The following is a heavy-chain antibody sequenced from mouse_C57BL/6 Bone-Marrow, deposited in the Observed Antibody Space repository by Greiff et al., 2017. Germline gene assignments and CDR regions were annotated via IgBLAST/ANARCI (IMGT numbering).Heavy chain of an antibody. J-gene: IGHJ2*01. CDR1: GYTFTDYY. V-gene: IGHV1-76*01. CDR3: ARLGWLPLDD. D-gene: IGHD2-3*01. CDR2: IYPGSGNT. Sequence: VQLKQSGAELVRPGASVKLSCKASGYTFTDYYINWVKQRPGQGLEWIARIYPGSGNTYYNEKFKGKATLTAEKSSSTAYMQLSSLTSEDSAVYFCARLGWLPLDDWGQGTTLTVSS.